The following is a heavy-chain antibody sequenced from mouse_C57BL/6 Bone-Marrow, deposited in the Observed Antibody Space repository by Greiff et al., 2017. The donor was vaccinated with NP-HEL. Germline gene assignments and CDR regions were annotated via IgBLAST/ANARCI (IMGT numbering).Heavy chain of an antibody. CDR1: GFTFSDYY. V-gene: IGHV5-12*01. J-gene: IGHJ2*01. CDR2: ISNGGGST. CDR3: ARGGGYYGSSPYFDY. D-gene: IGHD1-1*01. Sequence: EVMLVESGGGLVQPGGSLKLSCAASGFTFSDYYMYWVRQTPEKRLEWVAYISNGGGSTYYPDTVKGRFTISRDNAKNTLYLQMSRLKSEDTAMYYSARGGGYYGSSPYFDYWGQGTTLTVSA.